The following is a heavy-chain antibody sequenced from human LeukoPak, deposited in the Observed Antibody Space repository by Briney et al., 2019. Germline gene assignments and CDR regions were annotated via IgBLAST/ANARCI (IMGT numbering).Heavy chain of an antibody. CDR2: INWNGGST. CDR3: ARVGPLGSGWTPFDY. CDR1: GFTFDDYG. D-gene: IGHD6-19*01. J-gene: IGHJ4*02. Sequence: GGSLRLSCAASGFTFDDYGMSWVRQAPGKGLEWVSGINWNGGSTGYADSVKGRFTISRDNAKNSLYLQMNSLRAEDTALYYCARVGPLGSGWTPFDYWGQGTLVTVSS. V-gene: IGHV3-20*04.